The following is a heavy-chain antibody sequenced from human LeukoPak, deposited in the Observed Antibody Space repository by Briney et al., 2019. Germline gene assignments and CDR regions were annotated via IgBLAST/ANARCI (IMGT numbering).Heavy chain of an antibody. CDR2: INPSGGST. Sequence: ASVKVSCKASGYTFTSYGISWVRQAPGQGLEWMGIINPSGGSTSYAQKFQGRVTMTRDTSTSTVYMELNSLRSEDTAAYYCARDKYYDSSGYYVAGYWGQGTLVTVSS. J-gene: IGHJ4*02. CDR3: ARDKYYDSSGYYVAGY. D-gene: IGHD3-22*01. CDR1: GYTFTSYG. V-gene: IGHV1-46*01.